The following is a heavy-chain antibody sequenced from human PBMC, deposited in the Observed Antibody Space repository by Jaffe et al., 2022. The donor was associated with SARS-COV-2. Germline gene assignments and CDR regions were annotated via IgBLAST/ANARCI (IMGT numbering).Heavy chain of an antibody. D-gene: IGHD2-2*02. CDR1: AGSVNSRSFY. V-gene: IGHV4-39*02. Sequence: QLQLQESGPGLVKPSETLSLTCTVSAGSVNSRSFYWGWVRQPPGKGLEWIGTVYYNGATQYNPSLKSRVTISVDTSKNQFSLKLGSVTAADTAVYYCARELLYVRGERPLDYWGQGTLVTVSS. J-gene: IGHJ4*02. CDR3: ARELLYVRGERPLDY. CDR2: VYYNGAT.